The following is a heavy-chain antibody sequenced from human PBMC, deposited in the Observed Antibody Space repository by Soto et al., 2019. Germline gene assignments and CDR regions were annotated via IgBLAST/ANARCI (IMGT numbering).Heavy chain of an antibody. Sequence: PGVSLRLSCAASGFTLSSYAMHWVRQAPGKGLEWVAVISYDGSNKYYADSVKGRFTISRDNSKNTLYLQMNSLRAEDTAVYYCARDRGSSSWYDYYYYGMDVWGQGTTVNVSS. CDR3: ARDRGSSSWYDYYYYGMDV. CDR2: ISYDGSNK. J-gene: IGHJ6*02. D-gene: IGHD6-13*01. CDR1: GFTLSSYA. V-gene: IGHV3-30-3*01.